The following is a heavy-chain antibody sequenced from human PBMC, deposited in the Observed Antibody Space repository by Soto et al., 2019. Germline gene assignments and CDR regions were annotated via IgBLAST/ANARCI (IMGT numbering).Heavy chain of an antibody. V-gene: IGHV1-69*02. CDR2: IIPILGIA. CDR1: GGTFSSYT. J-gene: IGHJ4*02. Sequence: QVQLVQSGAEVKKPGSSVKVSCKASGGTFSSYTISWVRQAPGQGLEWMGRIIPILGIANYAQKFQGRVTITADKFTSTAYMELSSVRSEDTAVYYCARYRGDGYERVWGQGTLVTVSS. CDR3: ARYRGDGYERV. D-gene: IGHD5-12*01.